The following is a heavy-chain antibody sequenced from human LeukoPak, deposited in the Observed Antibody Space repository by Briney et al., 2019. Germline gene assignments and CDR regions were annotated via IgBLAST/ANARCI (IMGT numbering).Heavy chain of an antibody. V-gene: IGHV3-23*01. CDR2: SSGSGGRT. CDR1: GFTFSSYA. J-gene: IGHJ5*02. Sequence: GGSLRLSCAASGFTFSSYAMSWVRQAPGKGLEWVSASSGSGGRTYYADSVKGRFTISRDNSKNTLNLQMNSLRAEDTAVYYCARLGYRLLRDNWFDPWGQGTLVTVSS. D-gene: IGHD2-2*01. CDR3: ARLGYRLLRDNWFDP.